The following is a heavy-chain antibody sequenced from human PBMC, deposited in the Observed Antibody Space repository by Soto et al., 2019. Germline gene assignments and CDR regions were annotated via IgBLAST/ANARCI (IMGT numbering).Heavy chain of an antibody. CDR1: GGAFSDYA. D-gene: IGHD3-10*01. CDR2: IMPIFRAP. Sequence: QVQLVQSGAEVKKPGSSVKVSCKASGGAFSDYAFSWVRQAPGQGLEWLGGIMPIFRAPDYAQKFQGRVTITADEFTRTAYMEMNSLRSEDTAVYYCASWLKGPESGNYYYGMDVWGQGTTVTVS. V-gene: IGHV1-69*12. CDR3: ASWLKGPESGNYYYGMDV. J-gene: IGHJ6*02.